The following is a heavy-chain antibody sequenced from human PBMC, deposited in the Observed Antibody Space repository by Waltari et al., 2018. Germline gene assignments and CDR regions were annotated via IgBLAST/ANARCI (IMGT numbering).Heavy chain of an antibody. CDR1: GFTFSNYW. Sequence: EVQLVESGGGLVQPGESLRLSCAASGFTFSNYWMTWVRQAPGKGLEWVANIKQDGSDKFYVDSVKGRFTISRDNAKNSLFLQMNSLRADDTAVYYCAYSSYWHRSLDYWGQGTLVTVSS. J-gene: IGHJ4*02. D-gene: IGHD3-22*01. CDR3: AYSSYWHRSLDY. V-gene: IGHV3-7*01. CDR2: IKQDGSDK.